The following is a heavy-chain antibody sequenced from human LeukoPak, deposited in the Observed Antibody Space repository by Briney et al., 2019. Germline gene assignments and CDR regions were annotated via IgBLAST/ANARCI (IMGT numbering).Heavy chain of an antibody. D-gene: IGHD3-10*01. CDR2: IYYSGNT. CDR3: ASLRVTMVRGVIRDY. CDR1: GVSISSSNSY. V-gene: IGHV4-39*01. Sequence: PSETLSLACTVSGVSISSSNSYWGWIRQPPGKGLEWIGSIYYSGNTYYNASLKSQVSISIDTSKNQFSLKLSSVTAADTAVYYCASLRVTMVRGVIRDYWGQGTLVTVSS. J-gene: IGHJ4*02.